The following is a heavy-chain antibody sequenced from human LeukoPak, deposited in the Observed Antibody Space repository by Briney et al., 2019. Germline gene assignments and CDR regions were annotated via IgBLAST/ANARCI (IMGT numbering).Heavy chain of an antibody. V-gene: IGHV3-66*01. CDR3: ARGTRGYSGLYYYYMDV. J-gene: IGHJ6*03. Sequence: PGGSLRLSCAASGFTVSSNYMSWVRQAPGKGLEWVSVIYSGGSTYYADSVKGRFTISRDNSKNTLYLQMNSLRAEDTAVYYCARGTRGYSGLYYYYMDVWGKGTTVTISS. D-gene: IGHD5-12*01. CDR2: IYSGGST. CDR1: GFTVSSNY.